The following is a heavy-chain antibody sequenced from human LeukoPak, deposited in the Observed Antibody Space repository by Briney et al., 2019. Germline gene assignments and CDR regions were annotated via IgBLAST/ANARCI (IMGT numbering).Heavy chain of an antibody. Sequence: SETLSLTCAVSGGSISSGGYSWSWIRQPPGKGLEWIGYIYHSGSTYYNPSLKSRVTISVDTSKSQFSLKLSSATAADTAVYYCAKSPPSGVLNWFDPWGQGTLVTVSS. CDR1: GGSISSGGYS. J-gene: IGHJ5*02. CDR3: AKSPPSGVLNWFDP. V-gene: IGHV4-30-2*05. D-gene: IGHD2-8*01. CDR2: IYHSGST.